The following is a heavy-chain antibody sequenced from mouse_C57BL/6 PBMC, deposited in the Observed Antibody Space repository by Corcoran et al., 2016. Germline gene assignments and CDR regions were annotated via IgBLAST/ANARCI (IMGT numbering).Heavy chain of an antibody. V-gene: IGHV1-26*01. CDR2: INPNNGGT. CDR3: ARLFLDY. J-gene: IGHJ2*01. Sequence: EVQLQQSGPELVKPGASVKISCKASGYTFTDYYMNWVKQSHGKSLEWIGDINPNNGGTSYNQKFKGKATLTVDKSSSTAYMELRSLTSEYSAVYYCARLFLDYWGQGTTLTVSS. CDR1: GYTFTDYY.